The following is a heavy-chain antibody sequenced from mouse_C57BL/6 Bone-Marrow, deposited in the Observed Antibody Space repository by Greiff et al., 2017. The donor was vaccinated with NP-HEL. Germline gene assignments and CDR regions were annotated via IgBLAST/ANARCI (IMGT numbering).Heavy chain of an antibody. D-gene: IGHD1-1*01. CDR2: IDPSDSYT. V-gene: IGHV1-50*01. J-gene: IGHJ2*01. CDR1: GYTFTSYW. Sequence: QVQLQQPGAELVKPGASVKLSCKASGYTFTSYWMQWVKQRPGQGLEWIGEIDPSDSYTNYNQKFKGKATLTVDTSSSTAYMQLSSLTSEDSAVYYCARCLYYPFFDYWGQGTTLTVSS. CDR3: ARCLYYPFFDY.